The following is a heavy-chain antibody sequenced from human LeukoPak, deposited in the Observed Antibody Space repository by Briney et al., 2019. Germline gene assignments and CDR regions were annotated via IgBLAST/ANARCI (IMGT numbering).Heavy chain of an antibody. Sequence: GGSLRLSCRASGFTFSFCAMSGVRQSTGRGVQWVSTIRGSGGSAFYADSVKGRFTIARDNSKNTLYLQMQSLRAEDTAVYFCAKNGHFWRIDYYYYMDVWGKGTTVTVSS. D-gene: IGHD3-3*02. V-gene: IGHV3-23*01. J-gene: IGHJ6*03. CDR1: GFTFSFCA. CDR2: IRGSGGSA. CDR3: AKNGHFWRIDYYYYMDV.